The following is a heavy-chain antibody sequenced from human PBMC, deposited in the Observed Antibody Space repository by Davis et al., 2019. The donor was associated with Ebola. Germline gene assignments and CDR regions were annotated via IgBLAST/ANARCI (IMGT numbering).Heavy chain of an antibody. CDR2: ISYDGSNK. D-gene: IGHD6-13*01. J-gene: IGHJ6*04. Sequence: GESLKISCAASGFTFSSYAMHWVRQAPGKGLEWVAVISYDGSNKYYADSVKGRFTISRDNSKNTLYLQMNSLRAEDTAVYYCARDLGSSWQDRGYYYYYGMDVWGKGTTVTVSS. V-gene: IGHV3-30-3*01. CDR1: GFTFSSYA. CDR3: ARDLGSSWQDRGYYYYYGMDV.